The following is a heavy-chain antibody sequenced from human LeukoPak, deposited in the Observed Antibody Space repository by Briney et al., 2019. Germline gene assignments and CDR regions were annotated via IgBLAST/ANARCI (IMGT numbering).Heavy chain of an antibody. CDR3: AKQGENSGWGSFDN. CDR1: GFTFSTYE. J-gene: IGHJ4*02. V-gene: IGHV3-23*01. CDR2: ISGDGGQT. Sequence: GGSLRLSCAASGFTFSTYEMNWIRQAPGKGLDWVATISGDGGQTYYADSVKGRFTISRDNSKRTQYLQMDRLRADDTAMYYCAKQGENSGWGSFDNWGQGILVSVSS. D-gene: IGHD6-19*01.